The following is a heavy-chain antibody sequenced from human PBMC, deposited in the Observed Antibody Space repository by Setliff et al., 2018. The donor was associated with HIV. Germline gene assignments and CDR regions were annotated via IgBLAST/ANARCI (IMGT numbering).Heavy chain of an antibody. V-gene: IGHV4-4*09. J-gene: IGHJ4*02. Sequence: SETLSLTCTVSGDSISNYYWSWVWQPPGKGLEWIGYIYTSGSTNYNPSLKSRVTIPVDTSKNQFSLKLRSVTAADTAVYYCEVAGQWGQGTLVTVSS. D-gene: IGHD6-19*01. CDR1: GDSISNYY. CDR3: EVAGQ. CDR2: IYTSGST.